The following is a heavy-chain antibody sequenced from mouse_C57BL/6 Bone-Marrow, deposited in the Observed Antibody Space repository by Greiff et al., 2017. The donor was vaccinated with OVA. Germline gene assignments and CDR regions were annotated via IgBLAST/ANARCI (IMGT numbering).Heavy chain of an antibody. J-gene: IGHJ3*01. Sequence: EVQGVESGGDLVKPGGSLKLSCAASGFTFSSYGMSWVRQTPDKRLEWVATISSGGSYTYYPDSVKGRFTFSRDNAKNTLYLQMSSLKSEDTAMYYCARRSPYEYGGAWFAYWGQGTLVTVSA. D-gene: IGHD2-4*01. CDR1: GFTFSSYG. CDR3: ARRSPYEYGGAWFAY. CDR2: ISSGGSYT. V-gene: IGHV5-6*01.